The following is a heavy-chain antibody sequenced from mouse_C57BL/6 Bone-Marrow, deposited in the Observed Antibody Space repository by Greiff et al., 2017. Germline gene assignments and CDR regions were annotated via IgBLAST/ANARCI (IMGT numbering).Heavy chain of an antibody. V-gene: IGHV1-64*01. CDR2: IHPNSGST. D-gene: IGHD2-5*01. CDR3: ARPSTIVTPFYAMDY. J-gene: IGHJ4*01. Sequence: QVQLQQPGAELVKPGASVKLSCKASGYTFTSYWMHWVKQRPGQGLEWIGMIHPNSGSTNYNEKFKSKATLTVDKSSSTAYMQLSSLTSEDSAVYYCARPSTIVTPFYAMDYWGQGTSVTVSS. CDR1: GYTFTSYW.